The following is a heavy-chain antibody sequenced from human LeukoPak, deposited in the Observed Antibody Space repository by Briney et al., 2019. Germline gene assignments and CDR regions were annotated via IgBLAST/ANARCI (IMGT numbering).Heavy chain of an antibody. V-gene: IGHV4-39*07. D-gene: IGHD5-24*01. CDR1: GGSISSSSYY. CDR3: ARDEMNWFDP. CDR2: IYFTGST. Sequence: ASETLSLTCTVSGGSISSSSYYWGWIRQPPGKGLEWIGSIYFTGSTYYNPSLKSRVTISVDTSKKQFSLKLSSVTAADTAVYYCARDEMNWFDPWGQGTLVTVSS. J-gene: IGHJ5*02.